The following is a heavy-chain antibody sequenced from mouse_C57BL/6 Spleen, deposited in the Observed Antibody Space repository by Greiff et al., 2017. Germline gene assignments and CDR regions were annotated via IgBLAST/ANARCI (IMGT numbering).Heavy chain of an antibody. V-gene: IGHV1-69*01. J-gene: IGHJ2*01. CDR3: ARQGNHSRFDY. CDR1: GYTFTSYW. CDR2: IDPSDSYT. Sequence: VQLQQSGAELVMPGASVKLSCKASGYTFTSYWMHWVKQRPGQGLEWIGEIDPSDSYTNYNQKFKGKSTLTVDKSSSTAYMQLSSLTSEDSAVCYCARQGNHSRFDYWGQGTTLTVSS. D-gene: IGHD1-1*01.